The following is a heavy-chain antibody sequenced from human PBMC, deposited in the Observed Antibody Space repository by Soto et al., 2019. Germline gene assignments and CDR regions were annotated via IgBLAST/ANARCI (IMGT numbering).Heavy chain of an antibody. CDR3: AREFPSITIFGVVSYWYFDL. CDR2: INHSGST. Sequence: SETLSLTCPVYGGSFSGYYWSWIRQPPGKGLEWIGEINHSGSTNYNPSLKSRVTISVDTSKNQFSLKLSSVTAADTAVYYCAREFPSITIFGVVSYWYFDLWGRGTLVTVSS. J-gene: IGHJ2*01. V-gene: IGHV4-34*01. CDR1: GGSFSGYY. D-gene: IGHD3-3*01.